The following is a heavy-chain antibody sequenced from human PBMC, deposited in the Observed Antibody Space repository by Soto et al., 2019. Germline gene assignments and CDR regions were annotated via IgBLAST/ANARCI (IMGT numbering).Heavy chain of an antibody. D-gene: IGHD2-15*01. CDR2: IGDRGSST. Sequence: PGGSLRLSCAASGFAFSSYAMTWVRQAPGKGLEWVSAIGDRGSSTKYADSVKGRFTISRDNSKNTLYLYMNSLRADDTAVYYCASQTTPSEIYYYWGHGTLVTVSS. CDR1: GFAFSSYA. V-gene: IGHV3-23*01. J-gene: IGHJ4*01. CDR3: ASQTTPSEIYYY.